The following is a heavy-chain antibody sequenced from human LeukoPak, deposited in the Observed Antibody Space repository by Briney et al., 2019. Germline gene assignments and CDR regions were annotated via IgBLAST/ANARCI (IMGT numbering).Heavy chain of an antibody. CDR3: ARTTEGYCRGRSCYSYYYYMDV. V-gene: IGHV4-39*02. CDR1: GASISSSTYY. Sequence: SETLSLTCTISGASISSSTYYWGWIRQPPGKGLEWIGTIYYSGSTYYHPSLKSRVSISADTSKKHFSLKLSSVTAADTAVYYCARTTEGYCRGRSCYSYYYYMDVWGKGTTVTVSS. J-gene: IGHJ6*03. D-gene: IGHD2-15*01. CDR2: IYYSGST.